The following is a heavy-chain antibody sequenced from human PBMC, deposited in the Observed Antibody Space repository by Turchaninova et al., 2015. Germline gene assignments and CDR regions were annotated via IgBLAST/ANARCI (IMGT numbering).Heavy chain of an antibody. J-gene: IGHJ4*02. D-gene: IGHD6-13*01. V-gene: IGHV4-61*01. CDR3: AREGRQQLVSL. Sequence: QVQLQESGPGLVKPSETLSLTCTVSGCSVSSGSYYWSWIRQPPGKGLEWMGSIYSSGSTYTNPSITRRGTISVHPYKRQLPTAQNQFSLQRGVWTAAEPAVYYCAREGRQQLVSLWGQGTLVTVSS. CDR2: IYSSGST. CDR1: GCSVSSGSYY.